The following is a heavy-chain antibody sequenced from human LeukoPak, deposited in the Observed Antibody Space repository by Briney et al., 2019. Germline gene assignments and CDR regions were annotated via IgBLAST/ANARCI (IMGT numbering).Heavy chain of an antibody. J-gene: IGHJ2*01. D-gene: IGHD3-3*01. CDR3: ARRGTIFGPESL. CDR2: IYTTGST. Sequence: SETLSLTCTVSGGSISSYYRSWIRQPPRKGLEWIGYIYTTGSTDYNPSLKSRVTISVDTSKNQLSLNLSSVTAADTAVYYCARRGTIFGPESLWGRGTLVTVSS. CDR1: GGSISSYY. V-gene: IGHV4-4*09.